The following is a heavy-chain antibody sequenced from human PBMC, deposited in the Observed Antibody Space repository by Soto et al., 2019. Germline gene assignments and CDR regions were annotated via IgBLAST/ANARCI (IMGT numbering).Heavy chain of an antibody. D-gene: IGHD3-22*01. Sequence: SETLSLTCTVSGGSISRGGYYWSWIRQHPGKGLEWIGYIYYSGSTYYNPSLKSRVTISVDTSKNQFSLKLSSVTAADTAVYYCARESVYDSSGQKPFYYWGQGTLVTVSS. CDR1: GGSISRGGYY. J-gene: IGHJ4*02. V-gene: IGHV4-31*03. CDR3: ARESVYDSSGQKPFYY. CDR2: IYYSGST.